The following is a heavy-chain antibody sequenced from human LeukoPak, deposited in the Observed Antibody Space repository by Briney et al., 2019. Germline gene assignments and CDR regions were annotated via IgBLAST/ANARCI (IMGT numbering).Heavy chain of an antibody. Sequence: SETLSLMCTVSGGSISSYYWSWIRQPAGKGLEWIGRIYTSGSTNYNTTLKRRVTMSVDTSKNQFSLKLSSVTAADTAVYYCAGEYSSSWSTSYYYYYMDVWGKGTTVTVSS. CDR2: IYTSGST. J-gene: IGHJ6*03. V-gene: IGHV4-4*07. CDR1: GGSISSYY. D-gene: IGHD6-13*01. CDR3: AGEYSSSWSTSYYYYYMDV.